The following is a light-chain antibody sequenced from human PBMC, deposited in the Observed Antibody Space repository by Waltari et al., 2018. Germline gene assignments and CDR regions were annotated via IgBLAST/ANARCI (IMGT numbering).Light chain of an antibody. CDR3: QSYDSNLSGYV. CDR2: GNR. Sequence: QSVLTHPPSVSGAPGQTVTISCPGSTSNIGAGYDLHWYQQLPGAAPKLLIHGNRNRPSGVPDRFFGFNSDTSASLAITGLQAEDEADYYCQSYDSNLSGYVFGTGTKVSVL. V-gene: IGLV1-40*01. J-gene: IGLJ1*01. CDR1: TSNIGAGYD.